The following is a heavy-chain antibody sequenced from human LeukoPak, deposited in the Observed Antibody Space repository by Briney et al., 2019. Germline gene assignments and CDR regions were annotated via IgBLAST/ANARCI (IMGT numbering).Heavy chain of an antibody. CDR1: GYTFTGYY. CDR2: ISADNGNA. D-gene: IGHD3-16*01. CDR3: ALYDYVWGSSDY. Sequence: VASVKVSCKASGYTFTGYYMHWVRQAPGQGLEWMGWISADNGNANYVQKLQDRVTMTTDTSTSTAYMELRSLRSDDTAVYYCALYDYVWGSSDYWGQETLVTVSS. J-gene: IGHJ4*02. V-gene: IGHV1-18*04.